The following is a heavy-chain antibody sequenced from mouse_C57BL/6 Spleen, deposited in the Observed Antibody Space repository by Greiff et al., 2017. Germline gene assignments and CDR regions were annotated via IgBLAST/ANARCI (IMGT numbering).Heavy chain of an antibody. Sequence: VQLQQPGAELVKPGASVKLSCKASGYTFTSYWMHWVKQRPGQGLEWIGMIHPNSGSTNYNEKFKSKATLTVAKSSSTAYMQLSSLTSEDSAVYYCARRDGNYRVLFAYWGQGTLVTVSA. V-gene: IGHV1-64*01. CDR1: GYTFTSYW. CDR3: ARRDGNYRVLFAY. J-gene: IGHJ3*01. D-gene: IGHD2-1*01. CDR2: IHPNSGST.